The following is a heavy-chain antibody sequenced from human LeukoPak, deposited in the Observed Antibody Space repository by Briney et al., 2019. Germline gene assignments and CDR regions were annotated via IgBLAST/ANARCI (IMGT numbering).Heavy chain of an antibody. CDR3: ARDGGLAPYSSSTPFDY. J-gene: IGHJ4*02. CDR2: IYSSGST. Sequence: GGSLRLSCAASGFTVSTNYMTWVRQAPGKGLEWVSVIYSSGSTYYADSVKGRFTIFRDNSKNTLYLQMNSLRAEDTAVYYCARDGGLAPYSSSTPFDYWGQGTLVTVSS. D-gene: IGHD6-6*01. CDR1: GFTVSTNY. V-gene: IGHV3-66*03.